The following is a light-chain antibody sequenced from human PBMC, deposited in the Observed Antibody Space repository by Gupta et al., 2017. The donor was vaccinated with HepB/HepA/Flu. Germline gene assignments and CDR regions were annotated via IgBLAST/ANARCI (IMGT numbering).Light chain of an antibody. Sequence: QSALTQPAYVSGSPGQSITISCTGTSSDVGSYNLVSWYQQHPGKAPKLMIYEVSKRPSGVSNRFSGSKSGNTASLTISGLQAEDEADYYCCSYAGYSTFSFGGGTKLTVL. CDR2: EVS. CDR1: SSDVGSYNL. V-gene: IGLV2-23*02. J-gene: IGLJ2*01. CDR3: CSYAGYSTFS.